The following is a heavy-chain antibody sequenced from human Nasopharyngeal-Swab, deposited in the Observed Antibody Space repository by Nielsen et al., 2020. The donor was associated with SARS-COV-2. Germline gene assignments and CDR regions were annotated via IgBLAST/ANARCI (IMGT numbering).Heavy chain of an antibody. CDR3: ASSPQTYSGNIFDI. D-gene: IGHD6-13*01. J-gene: IGHJ3*02. CDR2: LYTGGDT. V-gene: IGHV3-66*01. Sequence: GGSLRLSCAASGVTISTVYMTWVRQAPGKGLEWVSHLYTGGDTYYTDSVQGRFTISRDNAKNTAYLHMSRLGVEDTAVYFCASSPQTYSGNIFDIWGRGTMVTVSS. CDR1: GVTISTVY.